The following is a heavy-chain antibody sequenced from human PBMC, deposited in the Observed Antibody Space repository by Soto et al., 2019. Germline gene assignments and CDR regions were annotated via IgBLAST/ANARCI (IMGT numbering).Heavy chain of an antibody. J-gene: IGHJ4*02. CDR3: AHRVLRTVFGLVTTTAIYFDF. Sequence: ESGPTQVKPRQTLTLTCTVSGFSLTTSGVGVGWIRQSPGKAPEWLALIYWDDDKRYSPSLKSRLTITKDTSKNQVVLTMADLDPADTATYYCAHRVLRTVFGLVTTTAIYFDFWGQGTPVAVSS. CDR1: GFSLTTSGVG. CDR2: IYWDDDK. V-gene: IGHV2-5*02. D-gene: IGHD3-3*01.